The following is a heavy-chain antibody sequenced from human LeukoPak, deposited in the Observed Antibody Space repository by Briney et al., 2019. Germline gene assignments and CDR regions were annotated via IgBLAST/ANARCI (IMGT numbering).Heavy chain of an antibody. Sequence: GGSLRLSCTTSGFTVSSDYMGWVRQSPGKGLEWVSLIRGSGGSTYYADSVKGRFTISRDNSKSTLYLQMNSLRAEDTAVYYCVKGSLTGSWSRGFDYWGQGTLATVSS. V-gene: IGHV3-23*01. CDR1: GFTVSSDY. J-gene: IGHJ4*02. CDR2: IRGSGGST. CDR3: VKGSLTGSWSRGFDY. D-gene: IGHD6-13*01.